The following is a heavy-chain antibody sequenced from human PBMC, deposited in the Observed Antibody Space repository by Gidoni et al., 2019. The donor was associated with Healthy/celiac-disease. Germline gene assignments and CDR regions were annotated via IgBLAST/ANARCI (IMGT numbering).Heavy chain of an antibody. CDR2: INHSGST. V-gene: IGHV4-34*01. CDR1: GGSFSGYY. CDR3: ARGQVASLSKGSWFDP. J-gene: IGHJ5*02. D-gene: IGHD2-15*01. Sequence: QVQLQQWGAGLLKPSETLSLTCAVYGGSFSGYYWSWIRQPPGKGLEWIGEINHSGSTNYNPSLKSRVTISVDTSKNQFSLKLSSVTAADTAVYYCARGQVASLSKGSWFDPWGQGTLVTVSS.